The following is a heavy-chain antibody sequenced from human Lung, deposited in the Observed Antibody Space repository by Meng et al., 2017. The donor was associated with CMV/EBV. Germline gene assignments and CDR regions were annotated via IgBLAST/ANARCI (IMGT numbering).Heavy chain of an antibody. CDR2: IYHSGST. V-gene: IGHV4-4*02. CDR3: ARVGAYCGGDCYHPR. J-gene: IGHJ4*02. CDR1: GGSLSSRNW. D-gene: IGHD2-21*02. Sequence: VPHECSAPGSGSPCGTLALTRAVSGGSLSSRNWWSWVRQPPGKGLEWIGEIYHSGSTNYNPSLKSRVTISVDESKNQFSLRLSSVTAADTAVYYCARVGAYCGGDCYHPRWGQGTLVTVSS.